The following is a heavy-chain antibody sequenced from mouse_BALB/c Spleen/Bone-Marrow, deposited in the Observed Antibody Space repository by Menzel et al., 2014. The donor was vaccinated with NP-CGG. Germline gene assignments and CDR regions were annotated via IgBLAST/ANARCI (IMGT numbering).Heavy chain of an antibody. Sequence: VQGVESGPDLVAPSQSLSLTCTVSGSSLTSYGLHWVRQPPGKGLEWLGVIWSDGSTTYNSALKSRLSISKDNSKRQVLLKMNSLQTDDTAMYYCARSGTDYAMDYWGQGTSVTVSS. CDR2: IWSDGST. CDR1: GSSLTSYG. J-gene: IGHJ4*01. V-gene: IGHV2-6-2*01. D-gene: IGHD4-1*01. CDR3: ARSGTDYAMDY.